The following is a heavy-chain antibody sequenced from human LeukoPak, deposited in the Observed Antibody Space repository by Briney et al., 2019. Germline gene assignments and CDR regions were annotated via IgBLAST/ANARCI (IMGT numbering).Heavy chain of an antibody. CDR2: IKQDGSEK. CDR3: ARNYDSSGYYYYHFDY. V-gene: IGHV3-7*03. D-gene: IGHD3-22*01. CDR1: GFTFSGYW. J-gene: IGHJ4*02. Sequence: GGSLRLSCAASGFTFSGYWMSWVRQAPGKGLEWVANIKQDGSEKYYVDSVKGRFTISRDNAKNSLYLQMNSLRAEDTAVYYCARNYDSSGYYYYHFDYWGQGTLVTVSS.